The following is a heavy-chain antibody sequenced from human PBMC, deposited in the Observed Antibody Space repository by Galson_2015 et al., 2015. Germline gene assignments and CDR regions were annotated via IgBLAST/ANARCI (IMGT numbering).Heavy chain of an antibody. CDR1: GFTFSSYA. CDR3: AKGVGSDFYYANDY. D-gene: IGHD3-22*01. V-gene: IGHV3-23*01. Sequence: SLRLSCAASGFTFSSYAMSWVRQAPGKGLEWVSLITASDGSPYYADSVKRRFTISRDNSKNTLYLQMNSLRAEDTAMYYCAKGVGSDFYYANDYWGQGTLVTVSS. CDR2: ITASDGSP. J-gene: IGHJ4*02.